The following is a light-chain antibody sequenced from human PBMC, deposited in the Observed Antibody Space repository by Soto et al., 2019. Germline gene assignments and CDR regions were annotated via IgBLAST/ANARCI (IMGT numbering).Light chain of an antibody. CDR2: EVS. J-gene: IGLJ1*01. CDR3: CSYAGSSTSFV. CDR1: SSDVGGYNL. V-gene: IGLV2-23*02. Sequence: QSVLTQPASGSGSPGQSITISCTGTSSDVGGYNLVSWYQQHPGKAPKLMIYEVSKRPSGVSNRFSGSKSGNTASLTISGLQAEDEADYYCCSYAGSSTSFVFGTGTKVTVL.